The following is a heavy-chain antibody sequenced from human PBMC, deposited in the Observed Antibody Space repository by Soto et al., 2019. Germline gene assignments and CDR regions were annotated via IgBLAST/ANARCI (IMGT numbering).Heavy chain of an antibody. CDR3: ARGNQVAMSDY. CDR2: FYASGYT. V-gene: IGHV4-4*07. CDR1: GGSISNYY. Sequence: SETLSLTCAVSGGSISNYYWSGIRQPAGKGLEWIGRFYASGYTNYNPSLKSRVTMSLDISKNQFSLRLSSVTAADTAVYYCARGNQVAMSDYWGQGTLVTVSS. J-gene: IGHJ4*02.